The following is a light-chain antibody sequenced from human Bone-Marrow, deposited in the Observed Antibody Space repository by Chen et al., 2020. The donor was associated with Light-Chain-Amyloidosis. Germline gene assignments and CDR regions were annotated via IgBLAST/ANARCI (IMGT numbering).Light chain of an antibody. V-gene: IGLV3-21*02. J-gene: IGLJ3*02. CDR1: TIGSTS. CDR3: QVWDRSSDRPV. CDR2: DDS. Sequence: SYVLTQPSSVSVAPGQPATIACGGNTIGSTSVHGYQQTPGQAPLLVVYDDSDRPSGIPERLSGSNSGNTATLTISRVEAGDEADYYCQVWDRSSDRPVFGGGTKLTVL.